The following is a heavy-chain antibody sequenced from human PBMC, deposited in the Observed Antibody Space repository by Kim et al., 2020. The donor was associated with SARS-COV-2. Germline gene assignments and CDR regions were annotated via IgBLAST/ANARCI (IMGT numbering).Heavy chain of an antibody. J-gene: IGHJ4*02. CDR2: ISYDGSNK. V-gene: IGHV3-30*04. CDR1: GFTFSNYA. D-gene: IGHD6-19*01. CDR3: ANSWGAAVAGPPGY. Sequence: GGSLRLSCAASGFTFSNYAMHWVRQAPGKGLEWVTVISYDGSNKFYADSVKGRFTISRDNSKKTLYLQMNSLRAEDTAAYYCANSWGAAVAGPPGYWGQG.